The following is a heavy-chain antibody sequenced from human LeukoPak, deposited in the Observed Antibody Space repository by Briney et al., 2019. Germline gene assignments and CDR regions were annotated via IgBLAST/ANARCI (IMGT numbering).Heavy chain of an antibody. J-gene: IGHJ4*02. CDR3: ARGRGIAL. V-gene: IGHV3-7*01. Sequence: GGSLRLSCAASGFTFASYGMSWVRQAPGKGLEWVANIEDDGNKKNYVDSVKGRFTISRDNVKNSIYLQMNSLRADDTAVYYCARGRGIALWGQGTLVTVSS. D-gene: IGHD6-13*01. CDR1: GFTFASYG. CDR2: IEDDGNKK.